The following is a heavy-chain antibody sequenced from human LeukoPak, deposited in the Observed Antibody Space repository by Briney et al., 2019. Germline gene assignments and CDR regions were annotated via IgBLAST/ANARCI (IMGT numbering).Heavy chain of an antibody. J-gene: IGHJ6*02. D-gene: IGHD5-24*01. CDR2: ISSSAYYI. V-gene: IGHV3-21*01. CDR1: GFDFSSYT. CDR3: VRDIREDYNSHYYGMDV. Sequence: PGGTLRLSCAVSGFDFSSYTMNWVRQAPGKGLEWVSFISSSAYYIQYTDSVKGRFTISRDNAKNSLYLQMNSLRPEETALYYCVRDIREDYNSHYYGMDVWGQGTTVTVSS.